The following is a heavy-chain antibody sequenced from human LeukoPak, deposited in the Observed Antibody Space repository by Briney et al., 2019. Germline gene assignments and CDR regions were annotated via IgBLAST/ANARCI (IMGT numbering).Heavy chain of an antibody. CDR1: GVSISSSSYY. Sequence: SETLSLTCNVSGVSISSSSYYWGWIRQPPGKGLEWIGSIYSSGSTYYNSSLKSRVTISIDTSKNQVSLKMSSVTAADTAVYYCARQGQSDLSFYYSIDVWGKGTTVTISS. CDR3: ARQGQSDLSFYYSIDV. V-gene: IGHV4-39*01. D-gene: IGHD3-16*02. J-gene: IGHJ6*03. CDR2: IYSSGST.